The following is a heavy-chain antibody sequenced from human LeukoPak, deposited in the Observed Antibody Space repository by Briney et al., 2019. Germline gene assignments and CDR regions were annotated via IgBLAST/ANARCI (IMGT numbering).Heavy chain of an antibody. V-gene: IGHV1-2*02. D-gene: IGHD6-13*01. J-gene: IGHJ5*02. CDR2: INPNSGGT. Sequence: ASVKVSCKASGYTFTGYYMHWVRQAPGQGLEWMGWINPNSGGTNYAQKFQGRVTMTRDTSISTAYMELSRLRSDDTAVYYCARGSDSSSWYTPNNWFDPWGQGTLVTVSS. CDR3: ARGSDSSSWYTPNNWFDP. CDR1: GYTFTGYY.